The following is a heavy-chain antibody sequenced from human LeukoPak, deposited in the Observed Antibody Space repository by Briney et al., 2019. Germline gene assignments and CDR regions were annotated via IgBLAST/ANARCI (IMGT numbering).Heavy chain of an antibody. CDR2: ISSSGSTT. D-gene: IGHD3-22*01. V-gene: IGHV3-48*03. CDR3: ARDNYDSSGYYFD. Sequence: GGSLRLSCAASGFTFSSYEMNWVRQAPGKGLVGVSYISSSGSTTHYADSVKGRFTISRDNAKKSLYLQMNSLRAEDTAVYYCARDNYDSSGYYFDWGQGTLVTVSS. CDR1: GFTFSSYE. J-gene: IGHJ4*02.